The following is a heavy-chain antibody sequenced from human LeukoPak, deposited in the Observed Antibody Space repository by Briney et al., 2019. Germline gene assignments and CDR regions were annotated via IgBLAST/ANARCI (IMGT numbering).Heavy chain of an antibody. CDR1: VYTFTGSF. CDR2: INCNTGGT. CDR3: ARADPVGY. V-gene: IGHV1-2*02. Sequence: ASVKVSCKASVYTFTGSFMHWVRQAPGQGLEWMGWINCNTGGTKFAQKFQGRVTMTRDTSISTAYMELSRLGSDDTAVYYCARADPVGYWGQGTQVTVSS. J-gene: IGHJ4*02.